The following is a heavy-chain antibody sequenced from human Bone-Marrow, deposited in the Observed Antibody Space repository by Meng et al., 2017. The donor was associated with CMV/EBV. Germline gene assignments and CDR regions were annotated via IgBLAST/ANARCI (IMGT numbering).Heavy chain of an antibody. CDR3: ARGLPAWFGVVSLYYYGMDV. CDR1: GYTFTSYD. Sequence: ASVKVSCKASGYTFTSYDINWVRQATGQGLEWMGWMNPNSGNTGYAQKFQGRVTITRNTSISTAYMELSSLRSEDTAVYYCARGLPAWFGVVSLYYYGMDVWGQWNTVNVAS. CDR2: MNPNSGNT. V-gene: IGHV1-8*03. D-gene: IGHD3-3*01. J-gene: IGHJ6*01.